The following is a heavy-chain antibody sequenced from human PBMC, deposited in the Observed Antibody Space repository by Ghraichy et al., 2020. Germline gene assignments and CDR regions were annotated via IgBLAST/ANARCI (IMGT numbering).Heavy chain of an antibody. V-gene: IGHV3-13*01. J-gene: IGHJ6*02. D-gene: IGHD2-15*01. CDR3: GRKRRYCSGGSCSTPRGMDV. CDR2: IGTAGDT. Sequence: GGSLRLSCAASGFTFSSYDMHWVRQATGKGLEWVSAIGTAGDTYYPGSVKGRFTISRENAKNSLYLQMNSLRAGDTAVYYCGRKRRYCSGGSCSTPRGMDVWGQGTTVTVSS. CDR1: GFTFSSYD.